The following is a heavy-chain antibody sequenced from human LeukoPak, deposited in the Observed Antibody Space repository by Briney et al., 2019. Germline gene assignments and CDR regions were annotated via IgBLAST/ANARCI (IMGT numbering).Heavy chain of an antibody. V-gene: IGHV4-30-4*08. Sequence: SETLSLTCTVSGGSSSSGDYYWSWIRQPPGKGLEWIGYIYYGGSTYYNPSLKSRVTISVDTSKNQFSLKLSSVTAADTAVYYCARVGGHSNSHYYYYMDVWGKGTTVTVSS. D-gene: IGHD4-11*01. J-gene: IGHJ6*03. CDR3: ARVGGHSNSHYYYYMDV. CDR1: GGSSSSGDYY. CDR2: IYYGGST.